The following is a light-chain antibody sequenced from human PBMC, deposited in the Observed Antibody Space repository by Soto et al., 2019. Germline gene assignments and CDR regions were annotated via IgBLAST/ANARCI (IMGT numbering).Light chain of an antibody. J-gene: IGKJ2*01. CDR2: GTS. CDR3: QQYGTSPPDT. V-gene: IGKV3-20*01. CDR1: QSVSSSY. Sequence: EIVLTQSPGTLSLSPGERATLSCRASQSVSSSYLAWYQQKPGQAPRLLIYGTSSRATGIPDRFSGSGSGTDFTLTISRLEPEYCAVYYCQQYGTSPPDTVGQGIKLEIK.